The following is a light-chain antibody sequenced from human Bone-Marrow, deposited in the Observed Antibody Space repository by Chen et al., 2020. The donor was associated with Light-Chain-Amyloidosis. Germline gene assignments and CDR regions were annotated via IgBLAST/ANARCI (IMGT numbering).Light chain of an antibody. J-gene: IGLJ3*02. Sequence: QSVLTQPPSASGTPGQRVTISCSGSSSNIGTKNVNWYQQLPGTAPKLLIYTDNQRPSGVPARFAGSKSGPSASLAISGLQSEDGADYYCAAGDGSLDGWVFGGGTKLTVL. CDR3: AAGDGSLDGWV. CDR2: TDN. CDR1: SSNIGTKN. V-gene: IGLV1-44*01.